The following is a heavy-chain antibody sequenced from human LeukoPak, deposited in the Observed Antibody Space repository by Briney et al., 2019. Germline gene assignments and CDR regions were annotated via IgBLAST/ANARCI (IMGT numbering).Heavy chain of an antibody. D-gene: IGHD3-10*01. J-gene: IGHJ3*02. CDR2: LRSKAYGGTT. V-gene: IGHV3-49*03. CDR3: TRAPNYYGSGSYYIGVNDAFDI. CDR1: GFTFGDYA. Sequence: PGGSLRLSCTASGFTFGDYAMRWFRQAPAKGLEWVGFLRSKAYGGTTEYAASVKGRYTISRDDSKSIAYLQMNSLKTEYTAVYYCTRAPNYYGSGSYYIGVNDAFDIWGQGTMVTVSS.